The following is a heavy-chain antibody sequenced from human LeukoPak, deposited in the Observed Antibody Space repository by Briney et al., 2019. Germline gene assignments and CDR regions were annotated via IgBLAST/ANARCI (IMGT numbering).Heavy chain of an antibody. CDR2: ISAYNGNT. V-gene: IGHV1-18*01. D-gene: IGHD6-19*01. CDR3: ARDRVGQWLEPRRWFDP. J-gene: IGHJ5*02. CDR1: GYTFTSYG. Sequence: ASVKVSCKASGYTFTSYGISWVRQAPGQGLEWMGWISAYNGNTNYAQKLQGRVTMTTDTSTSTAYMELRSLRSDDTAVYYCARDRVGQWLEPRRWFDPWGQGTLVTVSS.